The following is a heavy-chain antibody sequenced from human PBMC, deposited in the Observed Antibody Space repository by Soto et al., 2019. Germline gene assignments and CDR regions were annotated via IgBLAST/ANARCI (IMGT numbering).Heavy chain of an antibody. CDR2: VRSKGYGGTP. D-gene: IGHD1-1*01. CDR1: GFTFGDYL. CDR3: LKNDDLGPD. Sequence: EVQLVESGGGLAQPGRSLRLSCSASGFTFGDYLMTWVRQAPGKGLEWVGFVRSKGYGGTPEYAASAQGRFIISRDDSNSTVYLQMNSLKTEVTGVYYCLKNDDLGPDWGQGTLVTVSS. J-gene: IGHJ4*02. V-gene: IGHV3-49*04.